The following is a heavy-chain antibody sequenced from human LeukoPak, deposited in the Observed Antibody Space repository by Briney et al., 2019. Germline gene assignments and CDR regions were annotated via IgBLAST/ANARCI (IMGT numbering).Heavy chain of an antibody. CDR1: GXTFSDCS. Sequence: GGSLRLSCAASGXTFSDCSXHXVXXASGXXXXWVGLIDXKTKXYETAXXASVRGRFTISRDDSQNTAYLQMYSLETEDTALYYCTRDAGTYNWLDPWGQGTLVTVSS. CDR3: TRDAGTYNWLDP. V-gene: IGHV3-73*01. D-gene: IGHD1-26*01. CDR2: IDXKTKXYET. J-gene: IGHJ5*02.